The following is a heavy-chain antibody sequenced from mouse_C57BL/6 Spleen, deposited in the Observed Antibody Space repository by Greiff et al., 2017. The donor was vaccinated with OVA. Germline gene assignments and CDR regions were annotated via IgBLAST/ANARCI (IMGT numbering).Heavy chain of an antibody. CDR3: ARMGHYYGNYEAWFAY. J-gene: IGHJ3*01. CDR1: GFSLSTFGMG. D-gene: IGHD2-1*01. Sequence: QVTLKVSGPGILQPSQTLSLTCSFSGFSLSTFGMGVGWIRQPSGKGLEWLAHIWWDDDKYYNPALKSRLTISKDTSKNQVFLKIANVDTADTATYYCARMGHYYGNYEAWFAYWGQGTLVTVSA. CDR2: IWWDDDK. V-gene: IGHV8-8*01.